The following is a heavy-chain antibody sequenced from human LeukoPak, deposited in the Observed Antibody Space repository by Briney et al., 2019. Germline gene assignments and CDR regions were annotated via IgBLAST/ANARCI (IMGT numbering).Heavy chain of an antibody. CDR1: GGSISSGSYY. J-gene: IGHJ5*02. D-gene: IGHD3-22*01. Sequence: SETLSLTCTVSGGSISSGSYYWSWIRQPAGKGLEWIGSIYHSGSTYYNPSLKSRVTVSVDTSKNQFSLKLSSVTAADTAVYYCAGTRRTLYYYDSSGSTGFDPWGQGTLVTVSS. CDR2: IYHSGST. V-gene: IGHV4-39*07. CDR3: AGTRRTLYYYDSSGSTGFDP.